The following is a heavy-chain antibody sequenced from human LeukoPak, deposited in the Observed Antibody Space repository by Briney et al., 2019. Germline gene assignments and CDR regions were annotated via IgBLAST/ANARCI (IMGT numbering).Heavy chain of an antibody. J-gene: IGHJ4*02. CDR2: IYYSGST. CDR1: GGSISSYY. Sequence: SETLSLTCTVSGGSISSYYWSWFRQPPGKGLEWIGYIYYSGSTNYNPSLKSRVTISVDTSKNQFSLKLSSVTAADTAVYYCARVSRSGSYFDYWGQGTLVTVSS. CDR3: ARVSRSGSYFDY. D-gene: IGHD1-26*01. V-gene: IGHV4-59*01.